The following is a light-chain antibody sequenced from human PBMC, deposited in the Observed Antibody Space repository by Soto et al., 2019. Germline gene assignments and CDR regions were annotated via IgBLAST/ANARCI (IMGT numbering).Light chain of an antibody. J-gene: IGKJ1*01. V-gene: IGKV1-5*03. CDR2: KAS. CDR1: QSVSSW. CDR3: QHGKRYLWT. Sequence: DIPMTQSPSTLSASVGDRVTITCRASQSVSSWLAWYQQKPGQAHKLLIYKASSLESGVPSRFSGSGAGTEFTLNIGSRQPDDLATYYCQHGKRYLWTFGQGTKVEIK.